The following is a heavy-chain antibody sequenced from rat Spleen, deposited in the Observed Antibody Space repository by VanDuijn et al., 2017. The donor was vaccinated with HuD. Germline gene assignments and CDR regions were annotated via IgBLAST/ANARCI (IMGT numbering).Heavy chain of an antibody. D-gene: IGHD1-2*01. Sequence: EVQLVESDGGLVQPGRSLKLSCAASGFTFSDYNMAWVRQAPKKGLEWVATIIYDGSRTYYRDSVEGRFTISRDNAKNTLYLQMDSLRSEDTATYHCASHRQFGIAANWGQGVMVTVSS. J-gene: IGHJ2*01. CDR2: IIYDGSRT. CDR1: GFTFSDYN. CDR3: ASHRQFGIAAN. V-gene: IGHV5S10*01.